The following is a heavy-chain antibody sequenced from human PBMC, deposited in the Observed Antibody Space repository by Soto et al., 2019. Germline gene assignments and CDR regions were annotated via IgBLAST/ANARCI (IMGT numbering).Heavy chain of an antibody. Sequence: ASVKVSCKASGYTFTGYYMHWVRQAPGQGLEWMGWINPNSGGTNYAQKFQGWVTMTRDTSISTACMELSRLRSDDTAVYYCARGMDFWSGYPYYYYYYGMDVWGQGTTVTVSS. V-gene: IGHV1-2*04. CDR2: INPNSGGT. CDR3: ARGMDFWSGYPYYYYYYGMDV. J-gene: IGHJ6*02. D-gene: IGHD3-3*01. CDR1: GYTFTGYY.